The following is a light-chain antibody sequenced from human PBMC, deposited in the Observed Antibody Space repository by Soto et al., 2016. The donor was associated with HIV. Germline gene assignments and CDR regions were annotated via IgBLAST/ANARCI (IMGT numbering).Light chain of an antibody. J-gene: IGKJ1*01. CDR1: QDISNR. V-gene: IGKV1-12*01. CDR2: SVS. CDR3: QQAYSFPRT. Sequence: DIQMTQSPSTLSASVGDRVTITCRASQDISNRLAWYQQKPGKDPKLLIYSVSTLFGGVPSRFSGSGSGTEFTLTISSLQPEDFATYFCQQAYSFPRTFGQGTKVEIK.